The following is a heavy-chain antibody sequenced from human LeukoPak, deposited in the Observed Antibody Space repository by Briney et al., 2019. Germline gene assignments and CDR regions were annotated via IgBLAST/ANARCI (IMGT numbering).Heavy chain of an antibody. J-gene: IGHJ4*02. CDR2: INPSGGST. CDR3: ARLLSDGNFDY. D-gene: IGHD1-26*01. V-gene: IGHV1-46*01. Sequence: GASVKVSCKASGYTFTGYHTHWVRQAPGQGLEWMGIINPSGGSTSYAQKFQGRVTMTRDTSTSTVYMELSSLRSEDTAVYYCARLLSDGNFDYWGQGTLVTVSS. CDR1: GYTFTGYH.